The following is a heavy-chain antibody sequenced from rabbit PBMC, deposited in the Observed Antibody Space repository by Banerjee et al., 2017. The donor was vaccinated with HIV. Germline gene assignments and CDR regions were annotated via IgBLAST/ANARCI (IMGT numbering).Heavy chain of an antibody. CDR1: GFDFSSNA. Sequence: QEQLVESGGGLVQPEGSLTLTCKASGFDFSSNAMCWVRQAPGKGPEWIACIGVGAFTDYASWAKGRFTISKTSSTTVTLQMTSLTAADTATYFCARGYASSVGYYGFVYAFDPWGQGTLVTVS. V-gene: IGHV1S47*01. J-gene: IGHJ2*01. CDR2: IGVGAFT. D-gene: IGHD1-1*01. CDR3: ARGYASSVGYYGFVYAFDP.